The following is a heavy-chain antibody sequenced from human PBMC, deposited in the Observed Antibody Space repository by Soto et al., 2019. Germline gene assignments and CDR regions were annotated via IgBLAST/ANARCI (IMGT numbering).Heavy chain of an antibody. CDR2: IIPIFGTA. V-gene: IGHV1-69*13. Sequence: ASVKVSCKASGGTFSSYAISWVRQAPGQGLEWMGGIIPIFGTANYAQKFQGRVTITADESTSTAYMELSSLRSEDTAVYYCAVSLTWYYGMDVWGQGTTVTVSS. D-gene: IGHD3-10*01. J-gene: IGHJ6*02. CDR3: AVSLTWYYGMDV. CDR1: GGTFSSYA.